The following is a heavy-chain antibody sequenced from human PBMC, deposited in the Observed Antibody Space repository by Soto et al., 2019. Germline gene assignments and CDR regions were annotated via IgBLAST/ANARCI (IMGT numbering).Heavy chain of an antibody. J-gene: IGHJ4*02. D-gene: IGHD3-10*01. CDR2: IYCSGST. CDR1: GGSISSYY. V-gene: IGHV4-59*01. CDR3: AMTLLWFGEPLWFDY. Sequence: SETLSLTCTVSGGSISSYYWSWIRQPPGKGLEWIGYIYCSGSTNYNPSLKSRVTISVDTSKNQFSLKLSSVTAADTALYYCAMTLLWFGEPLWFDYWGQGTLVTVSS.